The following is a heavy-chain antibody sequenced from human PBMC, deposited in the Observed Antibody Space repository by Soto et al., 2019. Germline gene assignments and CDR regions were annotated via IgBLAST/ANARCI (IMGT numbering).Heavy chain of an antibody. V-gene: IGHV1-18*01. D-gene: IGHD3-10*01. Sequence: GASGKISCKASGYHFTIQCITWVRQAPGQGLEWMGWISAYNGNTNYAQKLQGRVTMTTDTSTSTAYMELRSLRSDDTAVYYCARVIIGVSNCFDPSGHGTL. CDR1: GYHFTIQC. CDR2: ISAYNGNT. CDR3: ARVIIGVSNCFDP. J-gene: IGHJ5*02.